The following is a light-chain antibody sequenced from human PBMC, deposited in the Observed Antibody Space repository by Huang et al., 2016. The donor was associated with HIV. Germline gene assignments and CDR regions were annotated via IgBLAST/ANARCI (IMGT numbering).Light chain of an antibody. CDR1: QSVSSSY. Sequence: IVLTQSPGTLSLSPGERATLSYRASQSVSSSYLGWYQQKPGQAPRLLIYGASSRATGIPDRFSGSGSGTDFTLTISRLEPEDFAVYYCQEYGSSRLTFGGGTKVEIK. J-gene: IGKJ4*01. V-gene: IGKV3-20*01. CDR2: GAS. CDR3: QEYGSSRLT.